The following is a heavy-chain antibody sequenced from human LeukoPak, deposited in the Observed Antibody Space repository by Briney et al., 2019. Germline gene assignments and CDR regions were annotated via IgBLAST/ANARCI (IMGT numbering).Heavy chain of an antibody. CDR1: GGTFSNCA. D-gene: IGHD3-10*01. CDR2: VIPILQIS. J-gene: IGHJ6*02. Sequence: VASVKVSCKASGGTFSNCAVSWVRQAPGQGPEWMGRVIPILQISDYAQRFQGRATFTADKSTGTAYMELSSLTSEDTAVYYCAGAIARSRELVGTGNYYYVLDVWGQGTTVTVSS. V-gene: IGHV1-69*04. CDR3: AGAIARSRELVGTGNYYYVLDV.